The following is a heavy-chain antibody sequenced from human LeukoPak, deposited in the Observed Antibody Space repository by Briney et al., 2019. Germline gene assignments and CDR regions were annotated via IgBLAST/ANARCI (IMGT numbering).Heavy chain of an antibody. V-gene: IGHV1-69*13. CDR3: ATTLTAYYYYMDV. CDR2: IIPIFGTA. CDR1: GGTFSSYA. D-gene: IGHD1-14*01. Sequence: SVKVSCKASGGTFSSYAISWVRQAPGQELEWMGGIIPIFGTANYAQKFQGRVTITADESTSTAYMELSSLRSEDTAVYYCATTLTAYYYYMDVWGKGTTVTVSS. J-gene: IGHJ6*03.